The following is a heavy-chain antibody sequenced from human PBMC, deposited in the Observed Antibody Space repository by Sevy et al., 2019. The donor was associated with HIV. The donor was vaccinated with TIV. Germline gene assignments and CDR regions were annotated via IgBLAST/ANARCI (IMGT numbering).Heavy chain of an antibody. Sequence: GGSLRLSCAASGFTFSSYWMSWVRQAPGKGLEWVANIKQDGSEKYYVDSVKGRFTISRDNAKNSLYLQMNSLRAEDTAVYYCASLGYCSSTSCYESGMDVWGQGTTVTVSS. D-gene: IGHD2-2*01. J-gene: IGHJ6*02. V-gene: IGHV3-7*03. CDR3: ASLGYCSSTSCYESGMDV. CDR1: GFTFSSYW. CDR2: IKQDGSEK.